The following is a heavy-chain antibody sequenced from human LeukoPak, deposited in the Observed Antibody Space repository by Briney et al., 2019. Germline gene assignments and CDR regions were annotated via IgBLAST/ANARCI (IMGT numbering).Heavy chain of an antibody. CDR2: INPNSGGT. J-gene: IGHJ5*02. V-gene: IGHV1-2*02. CDR1: GYTFTGYY. Sequence: ASVKVSCKASGYTFTGYYMHWVRQAPGQGLEWMGWINPNSGGTNYAQKFQGRVTMTRDTSISTAYMEPSRLRSDDTAVYYCARDEEVRGVIINWFDPWGQGTLVTVSS. CDR3: ARDEEVRGVIINWFDP. D-gene: IGHD3-10*01.